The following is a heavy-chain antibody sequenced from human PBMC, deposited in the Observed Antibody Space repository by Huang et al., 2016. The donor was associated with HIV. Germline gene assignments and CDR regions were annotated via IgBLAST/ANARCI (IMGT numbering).Heavy chain of an antibody. CDR2: IYYSGST. Sequence: QVQLQESGPGLVKPSQTLSLTCTVSGGSISSGGYYWSWIRQPPGKGLEWIGYIYYSGSTYYNPSRKSRGTISIDTSKNQFSLKLSSVTDADTAVYYCARDDSSGYYLALGDWGQGTLVTVSS. CDR1: GGSISSGGYY. CDR3: ARDDSSGYYLALGD. V-gene: IGHV4-30-4*08. D-gene: IGHD3-22*01. J-gene: IGHJ4*02.